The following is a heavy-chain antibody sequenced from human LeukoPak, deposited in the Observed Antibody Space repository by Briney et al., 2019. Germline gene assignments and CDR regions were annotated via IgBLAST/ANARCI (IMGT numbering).Heavy chain of an antibody. CDR3: ARAWGSSGAHFDY. V-gene: IGHV3-7*01. D-gene: IGHD3-22*01. CDR2: IKQDGSEK. Sequence: GGTLRLSCAASGFTFSSYWMSWVRQAPGKGLEWVANIKQDGSEKYYVASVKGRFTISRDNAKNSLYLQMNSLRVEDTAVYYCARAWGSSGAHFDYWGQGTLVTVSS. CDR1: GFTFSSYW. J-gene: IGHJ4*02.